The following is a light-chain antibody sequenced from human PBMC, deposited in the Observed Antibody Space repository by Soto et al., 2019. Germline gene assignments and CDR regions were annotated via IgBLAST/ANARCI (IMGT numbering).Light chain of an antibody. Sequence: DIQMTQSPSSLSASVGDRVTITCRASQSISSYLNWYQQKPGKAPKLLIYAASSLQSGVPSRFSGSGSGTNFTLTTNSLQPEEFATYYCQQCHRTSWTFGQGTKVEVK. CDR1: QSISSY. V-gene: IGKV1-39*01. CDR3: QQCHRTSWT. CDR2: AAS. J-gene: IGKJ1*01.